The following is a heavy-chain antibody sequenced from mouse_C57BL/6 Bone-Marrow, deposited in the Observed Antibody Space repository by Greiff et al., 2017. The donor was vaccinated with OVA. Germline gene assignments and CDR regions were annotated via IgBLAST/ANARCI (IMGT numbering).Heavy chain of an antibody. CDR3: AHYGNYWYYFDY. V-gene: IGHV1-19*01. Sequence: EVQLQQSGPVLVKPGASVKMSCKASGYTFTDYYMNWVKQSHGKSLEWIGVINPYNGGTSYNQKFKGKATLTVDKSSSTAYMELNSLTSEDSAVYYCAHYGNYWYYFDYWGQGTTLTVSS. J-gene: IGHJ2*01. CDR2: INPYNGGT. D-gene: IGHD2-1*01. CDR1: GYTFTDYY.